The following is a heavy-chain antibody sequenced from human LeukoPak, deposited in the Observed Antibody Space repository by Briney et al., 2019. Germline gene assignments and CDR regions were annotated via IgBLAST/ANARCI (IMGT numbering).Heavy chain of an antibody. Sequence: SETLSLTCTVSGGSISSSSDYWGWIRQPPGKGLEWIGSIYYSGSTYYNPSLKSRVTISVDTSKNQFSLKLSSVTAADTAVYYCAREPHLLLRYFDWFLDYWGQGTLVTVSS. D-gene: IGHD3-9*01. J-gene: IGHJ4*02. CDR2: IYYSGST. CDR1: GGSISSSSDY. V-gene: IGHV4-39*07. CDR3: AREPHLLLRYFDWFLDY.